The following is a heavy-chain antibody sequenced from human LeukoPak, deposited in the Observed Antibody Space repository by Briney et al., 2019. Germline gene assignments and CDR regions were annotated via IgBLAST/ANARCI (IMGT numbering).Heavy chain of an antibody. D-gene: IGHD6-19*01. J-gene: IGHJ4*02. CDR3: ASSTAVAGTIY. CDR1: GFTVGSNY. V-gene: IGHV3-53*01. CDR2: IYSGGST. Sequence: GGSLRLSCAASGFTVGSNYMSWVRQAPGKGLEWVSVIYSGGSTYYADSVKGRFTISRDNSKNTLYLQMNSLRAEDTAVYYCASSTAVAGTIYWGQGTLVTVSS.